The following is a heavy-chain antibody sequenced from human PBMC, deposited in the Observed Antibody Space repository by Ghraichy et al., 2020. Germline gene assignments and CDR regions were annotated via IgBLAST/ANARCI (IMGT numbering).Heavy chain of an antibody. V-gene: IGHV3-21*01. CDR1: GFTFSSYS. D-gene: IGHD6-19*01. J-gene: IGHJ4*02. Sequence: GESLNISCAASGFTFSSYSMSWVRQAPGKGLEWVSSISTGSSYIHYADSVKGRFTISRDNAKNSLYLQMNSLRAEDTAVYYCARDSGSGWTDDYWGQGTLVTVSS. CDR3: ARDSGSGWTDDY. CDR2: ISTGSSYI.